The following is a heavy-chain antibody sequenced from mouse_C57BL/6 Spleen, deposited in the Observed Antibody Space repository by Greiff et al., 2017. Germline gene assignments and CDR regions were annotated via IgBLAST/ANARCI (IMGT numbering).Heavy chain of an antibody. CDR1: GFTFSSYA. CDR2: ISSGGDYI. V-gene: IGHV5-9-1*02. J-gene: IGHJ1*03. D-gene: IGHD1-1*01. Sequence: EVNLVESGEGLVTPGGSLKLSCAASGFTFSSYAMSWVRQTPEKRLEWVAYISSGGDYIYYADTVKGRFTISRDNARNTLYLQMSSLKSEDTAMYYCTRDTVYYGSSYVYFDVWGTGTTVTVSS. CDR3: TRDTVYYGSSYVYFDV.